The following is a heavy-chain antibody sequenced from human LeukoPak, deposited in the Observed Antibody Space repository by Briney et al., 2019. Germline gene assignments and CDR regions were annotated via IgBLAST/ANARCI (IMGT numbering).Heavy chain of an antibody. CDR1: GGSISSSSYY. D-gene: IGHD2-15*01. J-gene: IGHJ5*02. Sequence: SETLSLTCTASGGSISSSSYYWGWIRQPPGRGLEWIGSIYYSGSTYYNPSLKSRVTISVDTSKNQFSLKLSSVTAADTAVYYCATDIVPAGWFDPRGQGALVTVSS. CDR3: ATDIVPAGWFDP. CDR2: IYYSGST. V-gene: IGHV4-39*02.